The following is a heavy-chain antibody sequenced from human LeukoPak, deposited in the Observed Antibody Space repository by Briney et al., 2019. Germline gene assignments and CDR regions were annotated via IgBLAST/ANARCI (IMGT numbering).Heavy chain of an antibody. Sequence: GGSLXLSCAASGFTFSSYEMNWVRQAPGKGLEWVSYISSSGSTIYYADSVKGRFTISRDNAKNSLYLQMNSLRAEDTALYYCVQSITMFIGWGQGTLVTVPS. D-gene: IGHD3-10*02. CDR3: VQSITMFIG. V-gene: IGHV3-48*03. J-gene: IGHJ4*02. CDR2: ISSSGSTI. CDR1: GFTFSSYE.